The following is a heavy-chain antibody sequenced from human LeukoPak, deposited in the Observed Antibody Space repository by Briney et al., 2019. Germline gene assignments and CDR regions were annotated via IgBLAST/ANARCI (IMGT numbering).Heavy chain of an antibody. CDR3: ARGRGAYCGGDCSYFDY. CDR2: MNPNSGNT. Sequence: ASVKVSCKASGYTFTSYDINWVRQATGQGLEWMGWMNPNSGNTGYAQKFQGRVTMTRNTSISTASMELSSLRSEDTAVYYCARGRGAYCGGDCSYFDYWGQGTLVTVSS. CDR1: GYTFTSYD. V-gene: IGHV1-8*01. J-gene: IGHJ4*02. D-gene: IGHD2-21*02.